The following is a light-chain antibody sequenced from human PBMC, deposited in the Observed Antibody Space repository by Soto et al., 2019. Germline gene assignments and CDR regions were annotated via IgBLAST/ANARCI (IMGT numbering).Light chain of an antibody. CDR2: AAS. J-gene: IGKJ1*01. CDR1: QAVRNSY. V-gene: IGKV3-20*01. CDR3: QQYGNSPCT. Sequence: ETVLTQSPGTLSLSPGERATLSCRASQAVRNSYVAWYQLRPGQAPRVLIHAASRRDTGIPDRFSGTGFGTEFTLTITRLDPDDFAVYYCQQYGNSPCTFGQGTKVEI.